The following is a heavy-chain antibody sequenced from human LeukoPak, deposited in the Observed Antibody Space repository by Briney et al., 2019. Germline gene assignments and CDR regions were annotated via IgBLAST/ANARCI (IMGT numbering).Heavy chain of an antibody. CDR2: INPNNGDT. Sequence: ASVKVSCKASGYTFTGYYVHWVRQAPGQGLEWMGRINPNNGDTNYAQRFQGRVIMTWATPISTAYMELSSLRSDDTAVYYCTRGGFDYWGQGTLVTVSS. J-gene: IGHJ4*02. V-gene: IGHV1-2*06. CDR1: GYTFTGYY. CDR3: TRGGFDY.